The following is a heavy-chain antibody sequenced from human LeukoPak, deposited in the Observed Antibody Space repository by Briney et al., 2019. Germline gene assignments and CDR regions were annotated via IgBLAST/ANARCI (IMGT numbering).Heavy chain of an antibody. CDR1: GFTFSSLW. V-gene: IGHV3-7*01. Sequence: GGSLRLSCVGSGFTFSSLWMSWVRQIPGKGLEWVANIKQDGSEVYYVDSVKGRFTISRDNAKNSLYLQMNSLRAEDTAVYYCARDKPPFDYWGQGTLVTVSS. CDR3: ARDKPPFDY. CDR2: IKQDGSEV. J-gene: IGHJ4*02.